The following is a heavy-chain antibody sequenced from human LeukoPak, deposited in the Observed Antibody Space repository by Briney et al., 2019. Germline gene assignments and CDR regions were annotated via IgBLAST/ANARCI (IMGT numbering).Heavy chain of an antibody. V-gene: IGHV3-23*01. J-gene: IGHJ6*02. Sequence: GGSLRLSCAASGFTFSSYAMSWVRQAPGKGLEWVSAISGSGGSTYYADSVKGRFTISRDNSKNTLYLQMNSLRAEDTAVYYCAKAVVPAAPSYYGTDVWGQGTTVTVSS. D-gene: IGHD2-2*01. CDR2: ISGSGGST. CDR3: AKAVVPAAPSYYGTDV. CDR1: GFTFSSYA.